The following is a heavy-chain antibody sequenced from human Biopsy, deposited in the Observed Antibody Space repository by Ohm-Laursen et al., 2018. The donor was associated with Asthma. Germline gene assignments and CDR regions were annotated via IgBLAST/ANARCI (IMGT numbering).Heavy chain of an antibody. CDR2: IMTVFGTT. CDR1: GGTISNFA. V-gene: IGHV1-69*13. J-gene: IGHJ6*02. Sequence: ASVKVSCKAPGGTISNFAISWVRQDPGQGLEWLGGIMTVFGTTNYAQKFQGRVTITADESTSTAYMEATSLRSEDTAIYYCARCQVGYSSGWSLLLKKIYYSGMDVWGQGTAVTVSS. D-gene: IGHD6-19*01. CDR3: ARCQVGYSSGWSLLLKKIYYSGMDV.